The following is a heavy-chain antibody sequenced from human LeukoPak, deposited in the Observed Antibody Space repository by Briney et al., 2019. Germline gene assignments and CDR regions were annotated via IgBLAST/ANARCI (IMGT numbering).Heavy chain of an antibody. CDR1: GGSFSGYY. J-gene: IGHJ4*02. CDR2: IYYSGST. D-gene: IGHD3-22*01. Sequence: SETLSLTCAVYGGSFSGYYWSWIRQPPGKGLEWIGYIYYSGSTNYNPSLKSRVTISVDTSKNQFSLKLSSVTAADTAVYYCARGSYYDSSGYYPGAFGYWGQGTLVTVSS. CDR3: ARGSYYDSSGYYPGAFGY. V-gene: IGHV4-59*01.